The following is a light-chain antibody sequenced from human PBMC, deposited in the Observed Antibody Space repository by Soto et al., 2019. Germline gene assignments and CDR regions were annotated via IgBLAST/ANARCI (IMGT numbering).Light chain of an antibody. Sequence: QSALTQPPSASGSPGQSVTISCTGTSSDVGTYNYVSWYQQRPGKAPKLIIYEVSRRPSGVPDRIFGSKSDNTASLTVSGLQAEDEADYYCSLFAGTNSFVFGTGTKLTVL. CDR3: SLFAGTNSFV. V-gene: IGLV2-8*01. J-gene: IGLJ1*01. CDR2: EVS. CDR1: SSDVGTYNY.